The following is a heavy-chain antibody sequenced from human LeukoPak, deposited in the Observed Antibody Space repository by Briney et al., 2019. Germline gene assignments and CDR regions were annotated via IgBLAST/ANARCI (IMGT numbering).Heavy chain of an antibody. CDR3: ARRVEPLLWGGPVPAAPNWFDP. J-gene: IGHJ5*02. D-gene: IGHD2-2*01. Sequence: PSETLSLTCTVSGGSISSYYWSWIRQPAGKGLEWIGRIYTSGSTNYNPSLKSRVTMSVDTSKNQFSLKLSSVTAADTAVYYCARRVEPLLWGGPVPAAPNWFDPWGQGTLVTVSS. CDR1: GGSISSYY. CDR2: IYTSGST. V-gene: IGHV4-4*07.